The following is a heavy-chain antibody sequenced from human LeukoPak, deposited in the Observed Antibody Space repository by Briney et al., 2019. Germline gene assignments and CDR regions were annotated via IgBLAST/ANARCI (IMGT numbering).Heavy chain of an antibody. CDR1: GFTFSSYE. J-gene: IGHJ6*03. Sequence: TGGSLRLSCAASGFTFSSYEMNWVRQAPGKGLEWVSSISSSSSYIYYADSVKGRFTISRDNAKNSLYLQMNSLRAEDTAVYYCARIDPYYYYYMDVWGKGTTVTISS. CDR2: ISSSSSYI. CDR3: ARIDPYYYYYMDV. V-gene: IGHV3-21*01.